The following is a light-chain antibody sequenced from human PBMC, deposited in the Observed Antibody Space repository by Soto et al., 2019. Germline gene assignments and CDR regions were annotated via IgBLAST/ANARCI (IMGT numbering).Light chain of an antibody. CDR3: TSHSSSGTLAV. CDR2: VVS. CDR1: SSDIGGSNW. J-gene: IGLJ1*01. V-gene: IGLV2-14*01. Sequence: QSVLTQPASVSGSPGQSITISCNGTSSDIGGSNWVSWYQQHPGRAPKLIIFVVSGRPSGVSDRFSGSRSDNTASLTISGLQAEDDADYYCTSHSSSGTLAVFGTGTKVTVL.